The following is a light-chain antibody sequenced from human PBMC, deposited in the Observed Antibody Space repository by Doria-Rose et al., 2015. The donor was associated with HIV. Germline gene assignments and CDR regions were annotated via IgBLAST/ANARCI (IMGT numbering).Light chain of an antibody. CDR2: EDN. J-gene: IGLJ3*02. Sequence: TRSSGGIASNFVQWYQQRPGSSPSVVIYEDNQRPSGVPDRFSGSIDSSSSSASLTISGLQTEDEADYYCQSYDSNNHWVFGGGTRLTVL. CDR1: SGGIASNF. V-gene: IGLV6-57*01. CDR3: QSYDSNNHWV.